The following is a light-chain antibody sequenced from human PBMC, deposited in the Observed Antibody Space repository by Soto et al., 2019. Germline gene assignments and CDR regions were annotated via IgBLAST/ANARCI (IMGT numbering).Light chain of an antibody. Sequence: QAVVTQPPSASGTPGLKVTISCSGSSSNIEVNYVYWYQHLPGTAPKLLIYNTYERPSGVPDRFSGSKSGTSASLAISGLRSEDEADYFCAVWNNRPSGSWVFGGGTKLTVL. V-gene: IGLV1-47*02. CDR3: AVWNNRPSGSWV. J-gene: IGLJ3*02. CDR1: SSNIEVNY. CDR2: NTY.